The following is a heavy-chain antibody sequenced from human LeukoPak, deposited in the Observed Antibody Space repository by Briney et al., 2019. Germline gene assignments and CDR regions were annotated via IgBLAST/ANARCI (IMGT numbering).Heavy chain of an antibody. D-gene: IGHD6-13*01. J-gene: IGHJ6*03. CDR1: GFTFGSYA. Sequence: PGGSLRLSCAASGFTFGSYAMSWVRQAPGKGLEWVSAISGSGGSTYYADSVKGRFTISRDNSKNTLYLQMNSLRAEDTAVYYCAKVRSSSWGRGYYYMDVWGKGTTVAVSS. V-gene: IGHV3-23*01. CDR2: ISGSGGST. CDR3: AKVRSSSWGRGYYYMDV.